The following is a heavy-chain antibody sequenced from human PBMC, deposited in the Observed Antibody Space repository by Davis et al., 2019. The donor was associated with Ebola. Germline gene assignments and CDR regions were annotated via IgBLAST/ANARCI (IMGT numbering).Heavy chain of an antibody. Sequence: GESLKISCAASGFTFSSYWMHWVRQAPGKGLVWVSRINSDGSSTSYADSVKGRFTISRDNAKSTLFLQMSSLRAEDTAVYYCARDGENYSDLDYWGQGTLVTVSS. J-gene: IGHJ4*02. CDR1: GFTFSSYW. CDR3: ARDGENYSDLDY. CDR2: INSDGSST. D-gene: IGHD3-10*01. V-gene: IGHV3-74*01.